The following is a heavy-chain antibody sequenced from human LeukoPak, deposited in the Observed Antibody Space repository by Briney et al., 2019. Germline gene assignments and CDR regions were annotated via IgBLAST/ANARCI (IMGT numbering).Heavy chain of an antibody. CDR2: ISGSGGST. D-gene: IGHD3-10*01. J-gene: IGHJ6*03. CDR1: GFTFSSYA. V-gene: IGHV3-23*01. CDR3: ARFAAGGSYYYYMDV. Sequence: PGGSLRLSCAASGFTFSSYAMSWVRQAPGKGLEWVSAISGSGGSTYYADSVKGRFTISRDNAKNSLYLQINSLRADDTAVYYCARFAAGGSYYYYMDVWGKGTTVTVSS.